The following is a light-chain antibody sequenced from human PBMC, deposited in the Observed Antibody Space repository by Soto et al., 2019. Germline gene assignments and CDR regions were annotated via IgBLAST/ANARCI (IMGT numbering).Light chain of an antibody. V-gene: IGKV3-11*01. CDR3: QQRSNWPSLT. CDR2: DAS. Sequence: EIVLTQSPATLSLSPGEIATLSCRASQSVSSYLAWYQQKPGQDPRLLISDASNRATGIPARFSGSGSGTDFTLTISSLEPEDFAVYYCQQRSNWPSLTFGGGTKVEIK. CDR1: QSVSSY. J-gene: IGKJ4*01.